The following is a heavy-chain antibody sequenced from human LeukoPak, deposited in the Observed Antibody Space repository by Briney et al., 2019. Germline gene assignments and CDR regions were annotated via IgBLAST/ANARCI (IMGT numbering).Heavy chain of an antibody. J-gene: IGHJ4*02. CDR3: AKDHITMIVAS. CDR2: ISGSGGST. Sequence: PGGSLRLSCAASGFTFSSYSMSWVRQAPGKGLEWVAAISGSGGSTYYADSVKGRFTISRDDSKNTLYLQMNSLRAEDTAVYYCAKDHITMIVASWGQGTLVTVSS. CDR1: GFTFSSYS. D-gene: IGHD3-22*01. V-gene: IGHV3-23*01.